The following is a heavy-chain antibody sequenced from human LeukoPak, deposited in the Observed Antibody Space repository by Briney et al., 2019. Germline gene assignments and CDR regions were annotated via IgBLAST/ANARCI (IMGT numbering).Heavy chain of an antibody. V-gene: IGHV4-59*01. CDR3: ARGYGDYLHYYYYGMDV. Sequence: SETLSLTCTVSGGSISSYYWSWIRQPPGKGLEWIGYIYYSGSTNYNPSLKSRVTISVDTSKNQFSLKLSSVTAADTAVYYCARGYGDYLHYYYYGMDVWGQGTTVTVSS. CDR2: IYYSGST. J-gene: IGHJ6*02. D-gene: IGHD4-17*01. CDR1: GGSISSYY.